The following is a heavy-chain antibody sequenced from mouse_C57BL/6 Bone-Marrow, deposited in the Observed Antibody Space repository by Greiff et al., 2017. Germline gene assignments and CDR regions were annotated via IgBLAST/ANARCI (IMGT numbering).Heavy chain of an antibody. D-gene: IGHD2-2*01. CDR2: IYPRSGNT. J-gene: IGHJ2*01. V-gene: IGHV1-81*01. CDR3: ARLIWLRRGDYFDY. Sequence: VKLVESGAELARPGASVKLSCKASGYTFTSYGISWVKQRTGQGLAWIGEIYPRSGNTYYNEQFKGKATLTADKSSSTAYMELRRLTSEDSAVYFCARLIWLRRGDYFDYWGQGTTLTVSS. CDR1: GYTFTSYG.